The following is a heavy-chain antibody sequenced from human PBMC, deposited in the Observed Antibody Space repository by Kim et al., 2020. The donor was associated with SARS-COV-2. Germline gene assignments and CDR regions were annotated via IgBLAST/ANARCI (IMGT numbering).Heavy chain of an antibody. Sequence: SQTLSLTCAISGDSVSSNSATWNWIRQSPSRGLEWLGRTYYRSKWYNDYAVSVKSRITINPDTSKNQFSLQLNSVTPEDTAVYYCARAPRFSSGYFWERALVNYFDYWGQGTLVTVSS. V-gene: IGHV6-1*01. D-gene: IGHD3-22*01. CDR1: GDSVSSNSAT. J-gene: IGHJ4*02. CDR2: TYYRSKWYN. CDR3: ARAPRFSSGYFWERALVNYFDY.